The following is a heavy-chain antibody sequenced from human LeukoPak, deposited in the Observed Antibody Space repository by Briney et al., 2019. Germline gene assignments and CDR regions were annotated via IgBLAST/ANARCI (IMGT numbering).Heavy chain of an antibody. D-gene: IGHD2-15*01. V-gene: IGHV5-51*01. CDR1: GYTFTSYW. Sequence: GESLKISCKGSGYTFTSYWIGWVRQMPGKGLEWMGIIDPGASDTRYSSSFQGQVTISVDKSISTAYLQWSSLKASDTAMYYCARRSCSRGTCRNWFDPWGQGTLVTVSS. CDR3: ARRSCSRGTCRNWFDP. J-gene: IGHJ5*02. CDR2: IDPGASDT.